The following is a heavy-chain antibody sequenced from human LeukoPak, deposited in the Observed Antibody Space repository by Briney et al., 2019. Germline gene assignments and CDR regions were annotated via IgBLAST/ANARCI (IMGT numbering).Heavy chain of an antibody. CDR2: IWSDGSDK. D-gene: IGHD3-22*01. CDR3: ARDSHKFDSSGYYPDAFDI. J-gene: IGHJ3*02. V-gene: IGHV3-33*01. CDR1: GLTFSNFG. Sequence: PGRSLRLSCAASGLTFSNFGMHWVRQAPGKGLEGVAVIWSDGSDKYYADSVKGRFTISRDSSKNTLYLQMHSLRAEDTAVYYCARDSHKFDSSGYYPDAFDIWGQGTMVTVSS.